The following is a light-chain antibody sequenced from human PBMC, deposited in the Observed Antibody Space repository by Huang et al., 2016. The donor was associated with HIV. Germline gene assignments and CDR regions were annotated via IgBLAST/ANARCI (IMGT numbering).Light chain of an antibody. Sequence: EIVLTQSPGTVSLSPGERATLSCRASQSVSSKYLAWYQQKPGQAPRLLIYGASYRATGIPDRFSGSGSGTDFTLTISRLEPEDFAVYYCQQYDSSPIFTFGLGTKVDIK. J-gene: IGKJ3*01. CDR2: GAS. CDR1: QSVSSKY. CDR3: QQYDSSPIFT. V-gene: IGKV3-20*01.